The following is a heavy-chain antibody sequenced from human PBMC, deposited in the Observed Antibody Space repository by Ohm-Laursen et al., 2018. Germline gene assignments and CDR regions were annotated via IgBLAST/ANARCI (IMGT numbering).Heavy chain of an antibody. CDR3: AKLLSGGLFPPGAFDI. D-gene: IGHD6-19*01. J-gene: IGHJ3*02. V-gene: IGHV3-23*01. CDR2: ITGSGRST. CDR1: GFTFSSYA. Sequence: GSLRLSCTASGFTFSSYAMSWVRQTPKKGLEWVSTITGSGRSTYYANSVKGRFTVSRDNSKNTLFLQMNSLRAEDTAVYYCAKLLSGGLFPPGAFDIWGQGTVVTVSS.